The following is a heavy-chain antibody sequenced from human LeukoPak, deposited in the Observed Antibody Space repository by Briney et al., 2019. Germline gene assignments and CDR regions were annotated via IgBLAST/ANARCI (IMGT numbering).Heavy chain of an antibody. CDR2: IYYSGST. Sequence: PSETLSLTCAVYGGSFSGYYWSWIRQPPGKGLEWIGSIYYSGSTYYNPSLKSRVTISVDTSKNQFSLKLSSVTAADTAVYYCARDLVLSIWGQGTMVTVSS. V-gene: IGHV4-34*01. CDR3: ARDLVLSI. D-gene: IGHD3-16*01. CDR1: GGSFSGYY. J-gene: IGHJ3*02.